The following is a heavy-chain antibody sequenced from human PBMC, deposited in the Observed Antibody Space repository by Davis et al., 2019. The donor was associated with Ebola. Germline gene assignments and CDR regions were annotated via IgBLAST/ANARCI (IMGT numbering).Heavy chain of an antibody. CDR2: IYSGGST. J-gene: IGHJ4*02. CDR1: GFTASSNY. Sequence: GGSLRLSCAASGFTASSNYMSWVRQAPGKGLEWVSVIYSGGSTYYADSVKGRFTISRHNSKNTLYLQMNSLRAEDTAVYYCARYFGSYVDYWGQGTLVTVSS. D-gene: IGHD3-10*01. V-gene: IGHV3-53*04. CDR3: ARYFGSYVDY.